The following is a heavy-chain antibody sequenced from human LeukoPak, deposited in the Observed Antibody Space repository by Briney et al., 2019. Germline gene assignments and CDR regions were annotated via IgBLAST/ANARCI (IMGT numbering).Heavy chain of an antibody. V-gene: IGHV4-30-4*01. CDR3: ARTPGYCSGTSCYIGY. D-gene: IGHD2-2*02. J-gene: IGHJ4*02. Sequence: PSETLSLTCTVSGGSISSGDSSWSWIRQPPGKGLEWIGYIYSSGDTYYNPSLKSRVTISVDTSKNQFSLRLSSVTAAGTAVYYCARTPGYCSGTSCYIGYWGQGTLVTVSS. CDR1: GGSISSGDSS. CDR2: IYSSGDT.